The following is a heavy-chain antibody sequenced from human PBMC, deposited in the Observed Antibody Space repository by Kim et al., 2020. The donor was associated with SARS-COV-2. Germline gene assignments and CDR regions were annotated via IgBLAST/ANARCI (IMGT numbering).Heavy chain of an antibody. D-gene: IGHD6-6*01. CDR3: ARQWSSSTFYYGMDV. Sequence: SQTLSLTCAISGDSVSTSSNVWNWIRQSPSRGLEWLGRIYYRSKWYNDYAESVKSRISINPDTSKNQFSLQLNSVTPEDTAVYYCARQWSSSTFYYGMDV. J-gene: IGHJ6*01. V-gene: IGHV6-1*01. CDR1: GDSVSTSSNV. CDR2: IYYRSKWYN.